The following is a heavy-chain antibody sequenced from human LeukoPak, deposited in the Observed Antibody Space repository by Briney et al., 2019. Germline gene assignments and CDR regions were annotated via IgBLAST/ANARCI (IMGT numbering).Heavy chain of an antibody. D-gene: IGHD4-17*01. CDR1: GFTFSSYA. CDR2: ISGSGGST. CDR3: AKDPSTTVYHYGMDV. V-gene: IGHV3-23*01. J-gene: IGHJ6*02. Sequence: PGGSLRLSCAASGFTFSSYAMSWVRQAPGKGLEWVSAISGSGGSTYYADSVKGRFTISRDNSKNTLYLQMNSLGAEDTAVYYCAKDPSTTVYHYGMDVWGQGTTVTVSS.